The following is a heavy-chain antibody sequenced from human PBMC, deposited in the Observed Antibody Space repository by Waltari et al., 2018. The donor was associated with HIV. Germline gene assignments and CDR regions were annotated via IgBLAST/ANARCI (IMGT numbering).Heavy chain of an antibody. CDR1: GFSLSTSGVG. V-gene: IGHV2-5*02. J-gene: IGHJ5*02. D-gene: IGHD7-27*01. CDR2: IYWDDDK. Sequence: QITLKESGPTLVKPTQTLTLTCTFSGFSLSTSGVGVGWIRQPPGKALEWLALIYWDDDKRYSPSLKSRLTITKDTSKNQVVLTMTNMDPVDTATYYCAHSRLLGRVQPNRGWFDPWGQGTLVTVSS. CDR3: AHSRLLGRVQPNRGWFDP.